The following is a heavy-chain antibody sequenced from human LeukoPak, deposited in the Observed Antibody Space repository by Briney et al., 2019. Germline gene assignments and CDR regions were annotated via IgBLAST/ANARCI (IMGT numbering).Heavy chain of an antibody. CDR1: GFTFSSSS. CDR2: ISSSSYI. J-gene: IGHJ3*02. D-gene: IGHD4-17*01. V-gene: IGHV3-21*01. CDR3: ARDTLYGDSGAFDI. Sequence: GGSLRLSCAASGFTFSSSSMHWVRQAPGKGLEWVSSISSSSYIYYADSVKGRFTISRDNAKNSLYLQMNSLRAEDTAVYYCARDTLYGDSGAFDIWGQGTMVTVSS.